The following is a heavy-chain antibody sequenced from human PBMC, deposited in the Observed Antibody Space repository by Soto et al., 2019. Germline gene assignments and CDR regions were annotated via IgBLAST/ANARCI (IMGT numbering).Heavy chain of an antibody. Sequence: EVQLVESGGGLVQPGRSLRLSCAASGFTFDDYAMHWVRQAPGKGLEWVSGISWNSGSIGYADSVKGRFTISRDNAKNSLYLHVNSLRAEDTALYYCAKYIVRWVEDAFDIWGQGTMVTVSS. CDR1: GFTFDDYA. V-gene: IGHV3-9*01. CDR3: AKYIVRWVEDAFDI. CDR2: ISWNSGSI. D-gene: IGHD3-10*01. J-gene: IGHJ3*02.